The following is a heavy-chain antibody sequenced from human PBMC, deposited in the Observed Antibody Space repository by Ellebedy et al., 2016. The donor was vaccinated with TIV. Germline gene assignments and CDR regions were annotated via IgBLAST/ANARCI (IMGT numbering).Heavy chain of an antibody. CDR3: AKVGHLAAAGTIDY. Sequence: SVKGRFSISRDISKNTLYLQVNSLRAEDTAVYYCAKVGHLAAAGTIDYWGQGTLVTVSS. J-gene: IGHJ4*02. D-gene: IGHD6-13*01. V-gene: IGHV3-53*01.